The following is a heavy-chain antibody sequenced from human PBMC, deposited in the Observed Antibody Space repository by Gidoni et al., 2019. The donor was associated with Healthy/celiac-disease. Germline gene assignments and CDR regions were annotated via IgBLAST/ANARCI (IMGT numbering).Heavy chain of an antibody. J-gene: IGHJ4*02. CDR1: GFPFSSYS. V-gene: IGHV3-30-3*01. CDR3: ARAGRYSSSWETPFDY. D-gene: IGHD6-13*01. CDR2: ISDDGSNK. Sequence: VQLVESGGGVVQPGRSLRLSCAASGFPFSSYSMQWGRQAPGKGLEWVTVISDDGSNKYYADSGKGRFTISRDNSKNTLYLQMNSLRAEDTAVYYCARAGRYSSSWETPFDYWGQGTLVTVSS.